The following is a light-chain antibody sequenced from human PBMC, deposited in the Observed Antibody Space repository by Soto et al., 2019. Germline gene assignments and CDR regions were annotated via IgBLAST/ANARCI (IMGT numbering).Light chain of an antibody. CDR1: QDIGSY. CDR3: QQYYSYPIT. V-gene: IGKV1-8*01. J-gene: IGKJ5*01. CDR2: AAS. Sequence: AIRMTQSPSSFSASIGDRVTITCRASQDIGSYLAWYQQKPGKAPELLVYAASTLQSGVPSRFSGSGSGTDFTLTISCLQSEDFATYYCQQYYSYPITFAQGTRLEIK.